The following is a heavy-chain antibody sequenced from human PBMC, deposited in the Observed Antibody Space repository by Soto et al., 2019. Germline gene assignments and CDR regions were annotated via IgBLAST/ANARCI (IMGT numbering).Heavy chain of an antibody. CDR2: IIPIFGTA. J-gene: IGHJ6*01. V-gene: IGHV1-69*13. CDR3: ARVGGSSGCYSDYYYGMVV. CDR1: GGTFRSYA. D-gene: IGHD6-19*01. Sequence: SANVSCKTSGGTFRSYAISWVRQAPGQGLEWMGVIIPIFGTANYAQKFQGRVTITADESTSTAYMELSSLRSEDTAVYYCARVGGSSGCYSDYYYGMVV.